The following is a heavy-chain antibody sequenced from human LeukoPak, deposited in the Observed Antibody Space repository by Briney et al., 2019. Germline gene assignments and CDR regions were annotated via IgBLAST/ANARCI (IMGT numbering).Heavy chain of an antibody. CDR3: ARGGYGSGSYYQYYFDY. D-gene: IGHD3-10*01. Sequence: PSETLSLTCAVYGGSFSGYYWGWIRQPPGKGLEWIGSIYHSGSTYYNPSLKSRVTISVDTSKNQFSLKLSSVTAADTAVYYCARGGYGSGSYYQYYFDYWGQGTLVTVSS. CDR1: GGSFSGYY. V-gene: IGHV4-38-2*01. J-gene: IGHJ4*02. CDR2: IYHSGST.